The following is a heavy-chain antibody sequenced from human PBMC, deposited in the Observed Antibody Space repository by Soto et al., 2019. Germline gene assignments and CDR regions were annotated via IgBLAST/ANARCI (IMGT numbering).Heavy chain of an antibody. J-gene: IGHJ4*02. CDR2: IYYSGST. Sequence: SETLSLTCTGSGGSIRSYYWSWIRQPPGKGLEWIGYIYYSGSTNYNPSLKSRVTISVDTSKNQFSLKLSSVTAADTAVYYCASGLDYGTFDYWGQGTLVTVSS. CDR3: ASGLDYGTFDY. CDR1: GGSIRSYY. V-gene: IGHV4-59*01. D-gene: IGHD4-17*01.